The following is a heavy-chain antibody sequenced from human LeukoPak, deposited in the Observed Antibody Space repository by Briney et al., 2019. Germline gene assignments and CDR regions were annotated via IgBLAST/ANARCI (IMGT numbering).Heavy chain of an antibody. CDR2: ISGSGGST. CDR3: AKAPNRFYCSGTSCYYYYYGMDV. CDR1: GFTFSSYA. Sequence: PGGSLRLSCAASGFTFSSYAMSWVRQAPGKGLEWVSAISGSGGSTYYADSVKGRFTISRDNSKNTLYLQMNSLRAEDTAVYYCAKAPNRFYCSGTSCYYYYYGMDVWGQGTTVTVSS. J-gene: IGHJ6*02. D-gene: IGHD2-2*01. V-gene: IGHV3-23*01.